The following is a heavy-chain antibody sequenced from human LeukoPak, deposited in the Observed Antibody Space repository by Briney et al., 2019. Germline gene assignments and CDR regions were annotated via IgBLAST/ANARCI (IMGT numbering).Heavy chain of an antibody. J-gene: IGHJ6*02. CDR2: TIPILGIA. D-gene: IGHD3-16*01. Sequence: EASVKVSCKASGGTFSSYAISWVRQAPGQGLEWMGRTIPILGIANYAQKFQGRVTITAGKSTSTAYMELSSLRSEDTAVYYCARDLGLRNTYGMDVWGQGTTVTVSS. CDR3: ARDLGLRNTYGMDV. V-gene: IGHV1-69*04. CDR1: GGTFSSYA.